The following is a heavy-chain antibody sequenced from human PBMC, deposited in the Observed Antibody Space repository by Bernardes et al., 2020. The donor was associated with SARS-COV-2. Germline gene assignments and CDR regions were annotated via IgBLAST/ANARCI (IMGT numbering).Heavy chain of an antibody. CDR1: GFTFEDYT. CDR2: VSWDGSTT. V-gene: IGHV3-43*01. J-gene: IGHJ3*01. D-gene: IGHD3-3*01. CDR3: ATERQSLTVFGVGHDAFDF. Sequence: GGSLRLSCAASGFTFEDYTMHWVRQVPGTGLEWVSLVSWDGSTTNHADSVKGRFIISRDSSRNTVHLQMDSLRKEDTALYYCATERQSLTVFGVGHDAFDFWGQGTMVTVSS.